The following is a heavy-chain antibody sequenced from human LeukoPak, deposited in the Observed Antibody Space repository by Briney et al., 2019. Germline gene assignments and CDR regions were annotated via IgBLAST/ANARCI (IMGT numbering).Heavy chain of an antibody. J-gene: IGHJ4*02. Sequence: GGSLRLSCAASGFTFSSYAMSWVRQAPGKGLEWVSAISGSGGSTYYADSVKGRFTISRDNSKNTLYLQMNSLRAEDTAVHYCAKEEYDSSGYYYSYFDYWGQGTLVTVSS. D-gene: IGHD3-22*01. CDR1: GFTFSSYA. CDR3: AKEEYDSSGYYYSYFDY. CDR2: ISGSGGST. V-gene: IGHV3-23*01.